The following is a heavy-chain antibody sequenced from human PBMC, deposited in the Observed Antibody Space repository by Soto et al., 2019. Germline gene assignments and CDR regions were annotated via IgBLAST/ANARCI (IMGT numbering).Heavy chain of an antibody. CDR1: GGSFSGYY. V-gene: IGHV4-34*01. CDR2: INHSGST. CDR3: ARGRGYYDSSGYYSDY. J-gene: IGHJ4*02. Sequence: SETLSLTCAVYGGSFSGYYWSWIRQPPGKGLEWIGEINHSGSTNYNPSLKSRVTISVDTSKNQFSLKLSSVTAADTAVYYCARGRGYYDSSGYYSDYWGQGTLVTVSS. D-gene: IGHD3-22*01.